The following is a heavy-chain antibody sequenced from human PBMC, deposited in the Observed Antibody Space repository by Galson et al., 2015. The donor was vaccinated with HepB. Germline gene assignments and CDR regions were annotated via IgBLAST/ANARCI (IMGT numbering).Heavy chain of an antibody. V-gene: IGHV3-30-3*01. D-gene: IGHD6-19*01. CDR2: ISYDGSNK. J-gene: IGHJ4*02. CDR1: GFTFSSYA. Sequence: LRLSCAASGFTFSSYAMHWVRQAPGKGLEWVAVISYDGSNKYYADSVRGRFTISRDNSKNTLYLQMNSLRAEDTAVYYCARPLIAVAGPLDYWGQGTLVTVSS. CDR3: ARPLIAVAGPLDY.